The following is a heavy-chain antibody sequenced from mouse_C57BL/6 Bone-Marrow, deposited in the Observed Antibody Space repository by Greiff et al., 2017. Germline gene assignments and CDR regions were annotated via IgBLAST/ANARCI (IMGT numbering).Heavy chain of an antibody. Sequence: VQLQQSGGDLVKPGGSLKLSCAASGFTFSSYGMSWVRQTPDKRLEWVATISSGGSYTYYPDSVKGRFPISRDNAKNTLYLQMSSLKSEDTAMYYCARHDHYGSSPLDYWGQGTTLTVSS. D-gene: IGHD1-1*01. CDR1: GFTFSSYG. J-gene: IGHJ2*01. CDR3: ARHDHYGSSPLDY. CDR2: ISSGGSYT. V-gene: IGHV5-6*01.